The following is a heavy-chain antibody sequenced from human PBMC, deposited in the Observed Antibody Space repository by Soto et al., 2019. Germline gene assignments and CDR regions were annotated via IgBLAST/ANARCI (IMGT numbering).Heavy chain of an antibody. D-gene: IGHD2-21*02. CDR1: GFTFSDHW. J-gene: IGHJ4*02. V-gene: IGHV3-74*01. Sequence: EVQLAESGGVLVQPGGSLRLSCVASGFTFSDHWMHWVRQAPGKGLVWVSRINSGGSRTNYADSVKGRFTISRDNAKNTLYLEMNSLSLEDTAVYYFARGNCSGDTCFFGGTHWGRGTLVTVSS. CDR3: ARGNCSGDTCFFGGTH. CDR2: INSGGSRT.